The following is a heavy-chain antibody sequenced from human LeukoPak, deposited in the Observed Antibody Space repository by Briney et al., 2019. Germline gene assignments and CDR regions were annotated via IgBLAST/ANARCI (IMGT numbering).Heavy chain of an antibody. CDR1: GLTFSSYG. CDR3: AKTPRDHYDFWSGYYTTESID. D-gene: IGHD3-3*01. CDR2: IRYDGSNK. Sequence: GGSLRLSCAASGLTFSSYGMHWVRQAPGKGLEWVAFIRYDGSNKYYADSVKGRFTISRDNSKNTLYLQMNSLRAEDTAVYYCAKTPRDHYDFWSGYYTTESIDWGQGTLVTVSS. V-gene: IGHV3-30*02. J-gene: IGHJ4*02.